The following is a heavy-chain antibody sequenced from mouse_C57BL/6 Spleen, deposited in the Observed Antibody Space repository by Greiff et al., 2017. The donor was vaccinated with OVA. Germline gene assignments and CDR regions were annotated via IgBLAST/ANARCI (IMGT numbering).Heavy chain of an antibody. CDR3: ARGGYGSSYVDFFAY. Sequence: QVHVKQSGAELVKPGASVKISCKASGYAFSSYWMNWVKQRPGKGLEWIGQIYPGDGDTNYNGKFKGKATLTADKSSSTAYMQLSSLTSEDSAVYFCARGGYGSSYVDFFAYWGQGTLVTVSA. CDR2: IYPGDGDT. J-gene: IGHJ3*01. CDR1: GYAFSSYW. V-gene: IGHV1-80*01. D-gene: IGHD1-1*01.